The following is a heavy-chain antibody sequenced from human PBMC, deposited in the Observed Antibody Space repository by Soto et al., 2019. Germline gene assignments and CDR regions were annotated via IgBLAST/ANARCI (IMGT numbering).Heavy chain of an antibody. J-gene: IGHJ6*02. Sequence: GGSLRLSCAASGFTVSSNYMSWVRQAPGKGLEWVSVIYSGGSTYYADSVKGRFTISRDNSKNTLYLQMNSLRAEDTAVYYCAREVRYFDWLPPDGMDVWGQGTTVTVSS. V-gene: IGHV3-66*01. D-gene: IGHD3-9*01. CDR3: AREVRYFDWLPPDGMDV. CDR2: IYSGGST. CDR1: GFTVSSNY.